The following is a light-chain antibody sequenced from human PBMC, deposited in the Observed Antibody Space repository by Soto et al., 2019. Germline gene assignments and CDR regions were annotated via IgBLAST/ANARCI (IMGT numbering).Light chain of an antibody. CDR3: QQYNNWPPRT. CDR2: GAS. Sequence: EIVMTQSPASLSVSPGETATLSCRASQSIRNSLAWYQQKPGQAPSLLIYGASTRATGIPARFSGSGSGTEFTLSISSLQSEDSALYYCQQYNNWPPRTFGQGTKLEIK. V-gene: IGKV3-15*01. J-gene: IGKJ2*01. CDR1: QSIRNS.